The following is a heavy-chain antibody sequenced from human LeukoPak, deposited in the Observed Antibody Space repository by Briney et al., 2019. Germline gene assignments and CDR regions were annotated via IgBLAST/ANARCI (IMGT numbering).Heavy chain of an antibody. CDR3: ARSVGLASSSEYYYYYMDV. V-gene: IGHV1-46*01. D-gene: IGHD3-3*02. Sequence: EASVKVSCKVSGYTFTSYYMHWVRQAPGQGLEWMGIINPSGGSTSYAQKFQGRVTMTRDMSTSTVYMELSSLRSEDTAVYYCARSVGLASSSEYYYYYMDVWGKGTTVTVSS. CDR1: GYTFTSYY. CDR2: INPSGGST. J-gene: IGHJ6*03.